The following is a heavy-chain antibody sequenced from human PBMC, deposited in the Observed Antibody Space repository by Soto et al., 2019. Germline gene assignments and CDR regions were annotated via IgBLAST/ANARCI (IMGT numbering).Heavy chain of an antibody. CDR3: TRGQQWLSHSLGSYYYYYGMDV. J-gene: IGHJ6*02. CDR2: IRSKAYGGTT. Sequence: GGSLRLSCTASGFTFGDYAMSWFRQAPGKGLEWVGFIRSKAYGGTTEYAASVKGRFTISRDDSKSIAYLQMNSLKTEDTAVYYCTRGQQWLSHSLGSYYYYYGMDVWGQGTTVTVSS. CDR1: GFTFGDYA. D-gene: IGHD6-19*01. V-gene: IGHV3-49*03.